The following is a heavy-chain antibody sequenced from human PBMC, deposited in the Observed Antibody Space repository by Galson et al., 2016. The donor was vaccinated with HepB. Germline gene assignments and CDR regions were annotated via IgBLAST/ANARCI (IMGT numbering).Heavy chain of an antibody. CDR2: FYYSGST. CDR3: AGSVVYGYYAMDV. V-gene: IGHV4-59*02. D-gene: IGHD2-8*02. CDR1: GVSVRSYY. Sequence: ETLSLTCAVSGVSVRSYYWSWIRQPPGKSLEWIGYFYYSGSTNQNPSLKSRVTMSVDPSKSQFSLKLSSVTAADTAVYYCAGSVVYGYYAMDVWGKGTTVTVSS. J-gene: IGHJ6*04.